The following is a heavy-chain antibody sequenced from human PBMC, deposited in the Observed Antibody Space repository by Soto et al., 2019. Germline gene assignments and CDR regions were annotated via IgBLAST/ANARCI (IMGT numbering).Heavy chain of an antibody. CDR3: ARDVAAAGTAWFDP. D-gene: IGHD6-13*01. V-gene: IGHV3-7*01. J-gene: IGHJ5*02. Sequence: GGSLRLSCSASGFTFSSYWMSWVRQAPGKGLEWVANIKQDGSEKYYVDSVKGRFTISRDNAKNSLYLQMNSLRAEDTAVYYCARDVAAAGTAWFDPWGQGTLVTVSS. CDR2: IKQDGSEK. CDR1: GFTFSSYW.